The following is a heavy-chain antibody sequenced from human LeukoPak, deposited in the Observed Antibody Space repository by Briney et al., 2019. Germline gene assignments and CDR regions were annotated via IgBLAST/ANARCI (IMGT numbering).Heavy chain of an antibody. V-gene: IGHV4-30-4*01. D-gene: IGHD3-10*01. J-gene: IGHJ4*02. Sequence: SSETLSLTCTVSGGSISSGDYYWSWIRQPPGKGLEWIGCIYYSGSTYYNPSLKSRVTISVDTSKNQFSLKLSSVTAADTAVYYCARDGSGSSYFDYWGQGTLVTVSS. CDR1: GGSISSGDYY. CDR2: IYYSGST. CDR3: ARDGSGSSYFDY.